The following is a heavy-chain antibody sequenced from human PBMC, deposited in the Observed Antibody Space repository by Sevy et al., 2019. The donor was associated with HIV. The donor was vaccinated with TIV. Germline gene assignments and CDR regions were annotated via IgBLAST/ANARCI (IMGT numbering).Heavy chain of an antibody. CDR1: GFTFGSYT. J-gene: IGHJ4*02. CDR3: ARERIAVAGMVYYFDF. V-gene: IGHV3-33*08. Sequence: GGSLRLSCAVSGFTFGSYTMNWVRQAPGRGLEWVAVIWYDGTNKEYKDSVKGRYTISRDNSKNTLYLQMNSLRAEDTAVYYCARERIAVAGMVYYFDFWGQGTLVTVSS. D-gene: IGHD6-19*01. CDR2: IWYDGTNK.